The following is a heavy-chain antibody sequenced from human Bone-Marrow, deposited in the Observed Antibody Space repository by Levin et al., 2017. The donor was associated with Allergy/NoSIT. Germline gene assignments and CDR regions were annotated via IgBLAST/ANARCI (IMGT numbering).Heavy chain of an antibody. D-gene: IGHD3-10*01. CDR1: GFTFRSYS. Sequence: ETLSLTCAASGFTFRSYSMNWVRQAPGKGLEWLSSISKSGDEIRYAASVKGRFSISRDNAKNSLFLQLNSLRVEDTAVYYCARDRGLDYTNYVDYWCQGTLVTVSS. CDR3: ARDRGLDYTNYVDY. J-gene: IGHJ4*02. CDR2: ISKSGDEI. V-gene: IGHV3-21*01.